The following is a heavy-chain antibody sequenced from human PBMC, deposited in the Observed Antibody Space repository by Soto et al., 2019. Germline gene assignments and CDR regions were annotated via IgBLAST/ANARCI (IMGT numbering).Heavy chain of an antibody. J-gene: IGHJ3*02. CDR3: ATRPDYRFAFDI. Sequence: SVKVSCKASGGTFSSYAISWVRQAPGQGLEWMGGIIPIFGTANYAQKFQGRVTITADESTSTAYMELSSLRSEDTAVYYCATRPDYRFAFDIWGQGTMVTVSS. CDR2: IIPIFGTA. D-gene: IGHD3-16*02. V-gene: IGHV1-69*13. CDR1: GGTFSSYA.